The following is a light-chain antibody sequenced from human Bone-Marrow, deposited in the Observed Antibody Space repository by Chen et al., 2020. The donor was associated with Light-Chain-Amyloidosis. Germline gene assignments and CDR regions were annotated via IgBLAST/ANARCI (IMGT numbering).Light chain of an antibody. Sequence: SYELTQPPSVSVSPGQTARITCSGDALPKQYVYWFQQKPGQAPVLVMYKDNERPSGIPERFSGSSSGTTVTLTISRVQTEDEAAYYCQSTDSTATYGVFGGGTQLTVL. CDR3: QSTDSTATYGV. J-gene: IGLJ3*02. CDR1: ALPKQY. CDR2: KDN. V-gene: IGLV3-25*03.